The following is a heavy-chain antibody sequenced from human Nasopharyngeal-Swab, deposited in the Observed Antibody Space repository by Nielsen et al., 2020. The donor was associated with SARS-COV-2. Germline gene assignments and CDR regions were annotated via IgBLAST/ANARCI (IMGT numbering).Heavy chain of an antibody. CDR3: ASAYGGRYWYFDL. CDR1: GFTFSSYA. D-gene: IGHD4-23*01. J-gene: IGHJ2*01. CDR2: ISYDGSNK. Sequence: GESLKISCAASGFTFSSYAMHWVRQAPGKGLEWVAVISYDGSNKYYADSVEGRFTISRDNSKNTLYLQMNSLRAEDTAVYYCASAYGGRYWYFDLWGRGTLVTVSS. V-gene: IGHV3-30-3*01.